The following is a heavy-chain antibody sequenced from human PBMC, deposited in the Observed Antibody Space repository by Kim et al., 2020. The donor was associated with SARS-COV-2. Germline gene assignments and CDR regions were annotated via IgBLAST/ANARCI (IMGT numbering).Heavy chain of an antibody. CDR2: IYYTGST. V-gene: IGHV4-59*01. J-gene: IGHJ5*02. Sequence: SETLSLTCTVSGDSISSYYWSWIRQPPGKGLEWFGYIYYTGSTNYNPSLKSRVTISVDTSKNQFSLKLSSVTAADTAVYYCAREQFSSSWFNGWFDPWGQGTLVTVSS. CDR3: AREQFSSSWFNGWFDP. D-gene: IGHD6-13*01. CDR1: GDSISSYY.